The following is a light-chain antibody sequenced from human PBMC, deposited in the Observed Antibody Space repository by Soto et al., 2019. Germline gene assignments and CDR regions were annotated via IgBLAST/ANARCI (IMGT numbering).Light chain of an antibody. Sequence: EVVLRRSAATRSLSPGERATLSCRASQSVSSYFAWYQQKPGQAPRLLIYDTSNRATGIPARFSGSGSGTDFALTISSLEPEDFAVYYCQQRTNWPWTFGQGTKVDIK. V-gene: IGKV3-11*01. CDR3: QQRTNWPWT. CDR2: DTS. J-gene: IGKJ1*01. CDR1: QSVSSY.